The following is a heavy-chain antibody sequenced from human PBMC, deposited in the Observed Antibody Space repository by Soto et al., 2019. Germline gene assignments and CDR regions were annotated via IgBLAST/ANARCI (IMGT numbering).Heavy chain of an antibody. CDR2: IKCSGGAS. J-gene: IGHJ6*02. CDR1: GDTFSTYT. V-gene: IGHV1-18*01. D-gene: IGHD3-10*01. CDR3: ARTKYYYRYGMDV. Sequence: ASVKVSCKASGDTFSTYTITWMRQAPGQGLEWMGIIKCSGGASNYAQKLQGRVTMTTDTSTSTAYMELRSLRSEDTAVYYCARTKYYYRYGMDVWGQGTTVTVSS.